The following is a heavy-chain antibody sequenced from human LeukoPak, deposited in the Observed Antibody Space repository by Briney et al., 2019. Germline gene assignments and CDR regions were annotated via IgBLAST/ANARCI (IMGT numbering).Heavy chain of an antibody. CDR1: GGSFSGYY. CDR2: INHSGST. V-gene: IGHV4-34*01. CDR3: ARAYVAPPGNWVDP. D-gene: IGHD6-13*01. Sequence: PSETLSLTCAVYGGSFSGYYWSWIRQPPGKGLEWIGEINHSGSTNYNPSLKSRVTISVDTSKNQFSLKLSSVTAADTAVYYCARAYVAPPGNWVDPWGRRTLVTVSS. J-gene: IGHJ5*02.